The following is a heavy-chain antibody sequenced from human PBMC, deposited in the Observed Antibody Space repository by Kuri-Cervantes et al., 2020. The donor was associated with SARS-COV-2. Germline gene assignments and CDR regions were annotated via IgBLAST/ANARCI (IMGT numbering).Heavy chain of an antibody. CDR1: GGSFSGYY. J-gene: IGHJ1*01. CDR2: INHSGST. CDR3: ARREPTTVTTFTSLAEVGFQH. Sequence: SETLSLTCAVYGGSFSGYYWSWIRQPPGKGPEWIGEINHSGSTNYNPSLKGRVTISVDTSKNQFSLKLSSVTAADTAVYYCARREPTTVTTFTSLAEVGFQHWGQGTLVTVSS. D-gene: IGHD4-17*01. V-gene: IGHV4-34*01.